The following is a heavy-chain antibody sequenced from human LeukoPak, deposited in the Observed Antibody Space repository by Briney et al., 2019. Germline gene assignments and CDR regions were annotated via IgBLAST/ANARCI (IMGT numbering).Heavy chain of an antibody. Sequence: SGTLSLTCIVSGASISSGGYFWSWIRHQPGEGLEWIGYIYYSGNSYLNPSLESRLTMSVDTSKNQFSLKLSSVTAADTAVYFCARGVVPAAGGYNWFDPWGQGTLVIVSS. CDR3: ARGVVPAAGGYNWFDP. V-gene: IGHV4-31*03. D-gene: IGHD2-2*01. CDR2: IYYSGNS. J-gene: IGHJ5*02. CDR1: GASISSGGYF.